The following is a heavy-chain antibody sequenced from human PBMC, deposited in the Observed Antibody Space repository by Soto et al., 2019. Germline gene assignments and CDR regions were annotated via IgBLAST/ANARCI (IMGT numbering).Heavy chain of an antibody. CDR3: ARCDYGWDDDYYYYMDV. CDR2: IFPGGGT. CDR1: EFTVSKNY. V-gene: IGHV3-53*04. J-gene: IGHJ6*03. D-gene: IGHD3-16*01. Sequence: EVQLVESGGDLVQPGGSLRLSCAASEFTVSKNYMSWVRQAPGKGLEWVSVIFPGGGTYYADSVKGRFAIFRHNSKNTLYLQMNSLRAEDTAVYYCARCDYGWDDDYYYYMDVWGKGTTVTVCS.